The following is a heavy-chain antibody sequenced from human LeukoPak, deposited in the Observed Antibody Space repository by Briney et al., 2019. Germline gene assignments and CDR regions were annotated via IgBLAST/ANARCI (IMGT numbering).Heavy chain of an antibody. CDR1: GGSISSNSYY. CDR2: MHYSGST. J-gene: IGHJ4*02. D-gene: IGHD3-10*01. Sequence: PSETLSLTCTVSGGSISSNSYYWGWIRQPPGKGLEWIGSMHYSGSTYYNPSLKSRVTISVDTSKNQFSLKLSSVTAADTAVYYCARGGFRGVIVYFDYWGRGTLVTVSS. CDR3: ARGGFRGVIVYFDY. V-gene: IGHV4-39*01.